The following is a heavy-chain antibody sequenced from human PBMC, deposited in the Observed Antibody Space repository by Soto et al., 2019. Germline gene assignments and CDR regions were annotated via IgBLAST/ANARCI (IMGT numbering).Heavy chain of an antibody. CDR3: ARDVIPPKDRPKTYYYYMDV. V-gene: IGHV1-18*01. D-gene: IGHD3-16*02. CDR1: GYTFTSYG. J-gene: IGHJ6*03. CDR2: ISAYNGIT. Sequence: ASVKVSCQASGYTFTSYGISWVRQAPGQGLEWMGWISAYNGITNYAQKLQGRVTMTTDTSTSTAYMELRSLRSDDTAVYYCARDVIPPKDRPKTYYYYMDVWGKGTTVTVSS.